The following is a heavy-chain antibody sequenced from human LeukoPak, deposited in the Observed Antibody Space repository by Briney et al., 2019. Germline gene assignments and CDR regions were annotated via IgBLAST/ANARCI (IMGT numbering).Heavy chain of an antibody. CDR3: ARVGLSTVGWSSFDY. J-gene: IGHJ4*02. CDR2: ILPIFGPA. CDR1: RGTFSSYA. V-gene: IGHV1-69*05. D-gene: IGHD3-3*01. Sequence: SVKVSCKASRGTFSSYAISWVRQAPGQGLEWKGGILPIFGPANYAQTFQGRVTIPTDESTSTAYMVLSSLRSEDTAVYYCARVGLSTVGWSSFDYWGQGTLVTVSS.